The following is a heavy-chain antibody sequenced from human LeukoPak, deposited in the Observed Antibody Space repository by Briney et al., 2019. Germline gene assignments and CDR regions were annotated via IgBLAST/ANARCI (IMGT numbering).Heavy chain of an antibody. CDR2: IGGSGDYT. D-gene: IGHD6-13*01. V-gene: IGHV3-23*01. CDR3: ARDWYDY. J-gene: IGHJ4*02. CDR1: GFIFSTYV. Sequence: GGSLRLSCAASGFIFSTYVMIWVRRAPGKGLEWVSLIGGSGDYTYYADSVKGRFTISRDNSKDTLYLQMNSLRPEDTAVYYCARDWYDYWDQGTLVTVSS.